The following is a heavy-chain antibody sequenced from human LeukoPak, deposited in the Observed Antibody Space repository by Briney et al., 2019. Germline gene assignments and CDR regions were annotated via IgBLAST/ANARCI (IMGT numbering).Heavy chain of an antibody. D-gene: IGHD1-1*01. CDR3: AKASTGRSPYNWNDQLGYYYYMDV. Sequence: GGSLRLSCAASGFTFSSYGMHWVRQAPGKGLEWVAFIRYDGSNKYYADSVKGRFTISRDNSKNTLYLQMNSLRAEDTAVYYCAKASTGRSPYNWNDQLGYYYYMDVWGKGTTVTISS. V-gene: IGHV3-30*02. J-gene: IGHJ6*03. CDR2: IRYDGSNK. CDR1: GFTFSSYG.